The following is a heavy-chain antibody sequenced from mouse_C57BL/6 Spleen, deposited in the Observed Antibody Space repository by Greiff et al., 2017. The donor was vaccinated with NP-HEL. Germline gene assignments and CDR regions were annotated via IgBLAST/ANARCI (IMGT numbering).Heavy chain of an antibody. V-gene: IGHV1-54*01. CDR2: INPGSGGT. J-gene: IGHJ4*01. Sequence: QVQLKESGAELVRPGTSVKVSCKASGYAFTNYLIEWVKQRPGQGLEWIGVINPGSGGTNYNEKFKGKATLTADKSSSTAYMQLSSLTSEDSAVYFCARKKYYGSSSSYAMDYWGQGTSVTVSS. CDR3: ARKKYYGSSSSYAMDY. D-gene: IGHD1-1*01. CDR1: GYAFTNYL.